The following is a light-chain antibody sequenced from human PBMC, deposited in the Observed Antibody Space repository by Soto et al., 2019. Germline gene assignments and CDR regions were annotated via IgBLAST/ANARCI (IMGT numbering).Light chain of an antibody. CDR3: CSFGGSSVV. V-gene: IGLV2-23*02. J-gene: IGLJ2*01. Sequence: QSALTQPASVSGSPGQSITIYCTGTSSDVGSYNLVSWYQQHPGEAPKLMIYEVNKRPSGVSNRFSGSKSGNTASLTISGLQAEDETDYYCCSFGGSSVVFGGGTKVTVL. CDR2: EVN. CDR1: SSDVGSYNL.